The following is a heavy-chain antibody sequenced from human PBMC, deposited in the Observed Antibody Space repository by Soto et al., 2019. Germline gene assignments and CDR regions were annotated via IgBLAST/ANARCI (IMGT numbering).Heavy chain of an antibody. CDR3: ARGLPQLRYFDWLSDNWFDP. Sequence: SETLSLTCAVYGGSFSGYYWSWIRQPPGKGLEWIGEINHSGSTNYNPSLKSRVTISVDTSKNQFSLKLSSVTAADTAVYYCARGLPQLRYFDWLSDNWFDPWGQGTLVTVSS. CDR1: GGSFSGYY. J-gene: IGHJ5*02. V-gene: IGHV4-34*01. D-gene: IGHD3-9*01. CDR2: INHSGST.